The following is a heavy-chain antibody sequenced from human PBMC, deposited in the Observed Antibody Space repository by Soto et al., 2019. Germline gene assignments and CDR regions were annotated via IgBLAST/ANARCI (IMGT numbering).Heavy chain of an antibody. V-gene: IGHV4-61*01. Sequence: SETLSLTCTVSGGSVSSGSYYWSWIRQPPGKGLERIGYIYYSGSTNYNPSLKSRVTISVDTSKNQFSLKLSSVTAADTAVYYCARVGAPAWIDYWGQGTLVTVSS. CDR2: IYYSGST. J-gene: IGHJ4*02. D-gene: IGHD3-16*01. CDR1: GGSVSSGSYY. CDR3: ARVGAPAWIDY.